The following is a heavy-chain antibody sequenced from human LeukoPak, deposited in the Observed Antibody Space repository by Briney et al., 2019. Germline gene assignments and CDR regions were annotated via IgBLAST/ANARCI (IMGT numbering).Heavy chain of an antibody. CDR1: GCSISSRSYY. V-gene: IGHV4-39*01. Sequence: SETLSLSCTASGCSISSRSYYWGWIRQPPGKGLEWIGSIYYSGSYYSNPSLNSRVTISVDTSKNRFSLKLTSVTAADTAVYYCARQLGMNLSHFDDWGQGTVVTVSS. D-gene: IGHD7-27*01. CDR3: ARQLGMNLSHFDD. CDR2: IYYSGSY. J-gene: IGHJ4*02.